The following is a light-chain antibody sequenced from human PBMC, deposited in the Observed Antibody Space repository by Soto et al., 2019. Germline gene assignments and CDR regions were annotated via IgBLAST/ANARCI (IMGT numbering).Light chain of an antibody. V-gene: IGLV2-14*03. Sequence: QSALTQPASVSGSPGQSFTISCTGTSSDVGAYHSVSWYQQHPGKAPKLIIFDVSNRPSGVSDRFSGSKSGNTASLTISGLQAEDEADYYCSSFTDTGTVMFGGVTKVTVL. CDR3: SSFTDTGTVM. CDR2: DVS. J-gene: IGLJ3*02. CDR1: SSDVGAYHS.